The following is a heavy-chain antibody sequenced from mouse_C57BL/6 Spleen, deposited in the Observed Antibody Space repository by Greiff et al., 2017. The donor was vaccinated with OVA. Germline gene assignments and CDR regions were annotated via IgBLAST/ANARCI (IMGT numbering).Heavy chain of an antibody. Sequence: EVKVVESGGGLVKPGGSLKLSCAASGFTFSSYAMSWVRQTPEKRLEWVATISDGGSYTYYPDNVKGRFTISRDNAKNNLYLQMSHLKSEDTAMYYCARASDRYFDVWGTGTTVTVSS. CDR2: ISDGGSYT. J-gene: IGHJ1*03. CDR1: GFTFSSYA. CDR3: ARASDRYFDV. D-gene: IGHD6-1*01. V-gene: IGHV5-4*03.